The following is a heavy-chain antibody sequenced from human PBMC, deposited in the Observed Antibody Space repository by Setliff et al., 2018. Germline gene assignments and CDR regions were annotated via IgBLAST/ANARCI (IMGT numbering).Heavy chain of an antibody. J-gene: IGHJ4*02. D-gene: IGHD4-17*01. Sequence: SETLSLTSSVSDFSINSGYYWGWIRQSPGEGLEWIGSIYRNGNTYYNPSPKSRVTISVDTSKNQLSLKLNSVTAADTAVYYCARQIDYGDFQYFDYWGQGTLVTVSS. V-gene: IGHV4-38-2*01. CDR3: ARQIDYGDFQYFDY. CDR2: IYRNGNT. CDR1: DFSINSGYY.